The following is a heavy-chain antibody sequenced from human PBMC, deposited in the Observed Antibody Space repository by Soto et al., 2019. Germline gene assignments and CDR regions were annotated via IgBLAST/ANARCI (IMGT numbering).Heavy chain of an antibody. CDR3: ARSLRSHWYFDL. J-gene: IGHJ2*01. Sequence: EVQLVESGGGLVQPGGSLRLSCAASGFTFSSYWMSWVRQAPGKGLEWVANIKQDGSEKYYVDSVKGRFTISRDNAKKSLELQMNSLRGEDKGGYYCARSLRSHWYFDLWGPGTLVTVSS. CDR2: IKQDGSEK. CDR1: GFTFSSYW. V-gene: IGHV3-7*01.